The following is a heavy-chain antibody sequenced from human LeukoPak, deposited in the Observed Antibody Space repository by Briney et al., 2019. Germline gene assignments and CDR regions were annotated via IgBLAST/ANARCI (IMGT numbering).Heavy chain of an antibody. J-gene: IGHJ4*02. D-gene: IGHD3-10*01. CDR1: GFTLSSYW. CDR3: GRINYNGDY. CDR2: TNEDGSYA. Sequence: RGSLRLSCAASGFTLSSYWVHWVRQPPGKGLMWLSRTNEDGSYADYADSVKGRFTISRDNAKNTVYLQMNSLRIEDTAVYFCGRINYNGDYWGRGTLVTV. V-gene: IGHV3-74*01.